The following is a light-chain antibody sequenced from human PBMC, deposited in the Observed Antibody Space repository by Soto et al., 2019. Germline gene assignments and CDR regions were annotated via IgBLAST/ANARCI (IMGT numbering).Light chain of an antibody. CDR1: QSVLYNSNNKNY. V-gene: IGKV4-1*01. CDR3: QQYYDTPLT. Sequence: DFVMTQSPDPLAVSLGERATINCKSSQSVLYNSNNKNYLAWYQQKPGQPPKLLIYWASTRESGVPDRFSGSGSGTDFTLTISGLQAEDVAVYYCQQYYDTPLTFGPGTKVDIK. CDR2: WAS. J-gene: IGKJ3*01.